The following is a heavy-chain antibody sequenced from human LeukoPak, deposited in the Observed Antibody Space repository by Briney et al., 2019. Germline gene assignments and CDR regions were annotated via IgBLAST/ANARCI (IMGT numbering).Heavy chain of an antibody. Sequence: SETLSLTCTVSGGSISSYYWSWIRQPPGKGLEWVGYIYYSGSTNYNPSIKSRVTISVDTSKNQFSLKLSSVTAADTAVYYCARGGSAAGSLYYYYGMDVWGQGTTVTVSS. D-gene: IGHD6-13*01. CDR2: IYYSGST. V-gene: IGHV4-59*01. J-gene: IGHJ6*02. CDR3: ARGGSAAGSLYYYYGMDV. CDR1: GGSISSYY.